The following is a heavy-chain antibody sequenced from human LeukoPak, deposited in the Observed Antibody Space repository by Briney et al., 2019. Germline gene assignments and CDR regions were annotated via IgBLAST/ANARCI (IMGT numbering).Heavy chain of an antibody. CDR1: GGSISSNNYY. CDR2: IYYSGDT. D-gene: IGHD3-16*01. Sequence: PSETLSLTCTVSGGSISSNNYYWGWIRQPPGKGLEWIGSIYYSGDTYYNPSLKSRVTISVDTSKNQFSLKLSSVTAAGTAVYYCVRRGARSVYYFDSWGQGTLVTVSS. J-gene: IGHJ4*02. CDR3: VRRGARSVYYFDS. V-gene: IGHV4-39*01.